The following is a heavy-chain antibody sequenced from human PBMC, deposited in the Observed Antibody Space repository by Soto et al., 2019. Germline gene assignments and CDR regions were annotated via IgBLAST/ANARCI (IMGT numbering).Heavy chain of an antibody. CDR3: ARGVVVVPAAMVPHFDY. V-gene: IGHV4-31*03. CDR2: IYYSGST. J-gene: IGHJ4*02. Sequence: SETLSLTCTVSGGSISRGGYYWSWIRQDPGKGLEWIGYIYYSGSTYYNPSLKSRVTISVDTSKNQFSLKLSSVTAADTAVYYCARGVVVVPAAMVPHFDYWGQGTLVTVSS. CDR1: GGSISRGGYY. D-gene: IGHD2-2*01.